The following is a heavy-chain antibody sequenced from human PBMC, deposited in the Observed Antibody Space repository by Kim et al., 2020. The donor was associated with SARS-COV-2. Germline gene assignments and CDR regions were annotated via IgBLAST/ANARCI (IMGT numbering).Heavy chain of an antibody. CDR1: GFTFSSYA. Sequence: GGSLRLSCAASGFTFSSYAMSWVRQAPGKGLEWVSAISGSGGSTYYADSVKGRFTISRDNSKNTLYLKMNSLRAEDTAVYYCANIQLWQPPGYWGQGTLVPVSS. CDR2: ISGSGGST. D-gene: IGHD5-18*01. CDR3: ANIQLWQPPGY. V-gene: IGHV3-23*01. J-gene: IGHJ4*02.